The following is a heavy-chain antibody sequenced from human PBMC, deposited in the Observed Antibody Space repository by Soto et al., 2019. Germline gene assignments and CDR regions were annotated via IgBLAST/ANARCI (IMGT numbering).Heavy chain of an antibody. CDR3: SSHYDSSGYYYRGLDY. CDR1: GVTFSSYA. D-gene: IGHD3-22*01. Sequence: QVQLVQSGAEVKKPGSSVKVSCKASGVTFSSYAISWVRQAPGQGLEWMGGIIPIFGTADYAQKFQGRVTMTADESTSTAYMELSSLRSEDTAVYYCSSHYDSSGYYYRGLDYWGQGTLVTVSS. CDR2: IIPIFGTA. J-gene: IGHJ4*02. V-gene: IGHV1-69*12.